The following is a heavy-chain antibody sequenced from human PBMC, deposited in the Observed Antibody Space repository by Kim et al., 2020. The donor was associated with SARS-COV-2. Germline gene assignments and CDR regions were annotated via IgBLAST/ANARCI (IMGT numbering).Heavy chain of an antibody. Sequence: NASLKSRVTISLDTSKNQLPLRLSSVTAADTAVYYCARGRDILGARYCDSWGQGTLVTVSS. J-gene: IGHJ4*02. D-gene: IGHD6-6*01. CDR3: ARGRDILGARYCDS. V-gene: IGHV4-39*06.